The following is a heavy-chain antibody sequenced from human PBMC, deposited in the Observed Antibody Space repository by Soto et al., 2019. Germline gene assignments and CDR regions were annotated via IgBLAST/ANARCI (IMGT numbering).Heavy chain of an antibody. CDR3: ARSIIMVRGGFDY. J-gene: IGHJ4*01. CDR2: ISSSSSYT. D-gene: IGHD3-10*01. Sequence: PGGCLRLSGSAGILTSRDYYVSRLRQATGKGLEWVSYISSSSSYTNYADSVKGRFTISRDNAKNSLYLQMNSLRAEDTAVYYSARSIIMVRGGFDYRAHGT. CDR1: ILTSRDYY. V-gene: IGHV3-11*06.